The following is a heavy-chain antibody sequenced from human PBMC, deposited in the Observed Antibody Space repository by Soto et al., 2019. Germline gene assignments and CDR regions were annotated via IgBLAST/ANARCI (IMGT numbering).Heavy chain of an antibody. CDR2: INPNSGGT. V-gene: IGHV1-2*02. CDR3: ARDRRGGSPRRSFDY. CDR1: GYTFTGYY. Sequence: QVQLVQSGAEVKKPGASVKVSCKASGYTFTGYYMHWVRQAPGQGLEWMGWINPNSGGTNYAQKFQGRVTMTRDTSISTAYMELSRLRSDDTAVYYCARDRRGGSPRRSFDYWGQGTLVTVSS. D-gene: IGHD5-12*01. J-gene: IGHJ4*02.